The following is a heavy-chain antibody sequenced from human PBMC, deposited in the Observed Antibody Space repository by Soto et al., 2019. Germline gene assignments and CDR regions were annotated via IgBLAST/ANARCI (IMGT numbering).Heavy chain of an antibody. CDR3: AKGFDYGDTKHIDH. J-gene: IGHJ4*02. V-gene: IGHV3-23*01. CDR1: GFDFSTHA. Sequence: GGSLRLTCAASGFDFSTHALSWVRQAPGKGLEWLSSITNTAFTTHYTDSVKGRFTISRENSRNTLHLQINNLRVDDTALYYCAKGFDYGDTKHIDHWGQGTLVTVSS. CDR2: ITNTAFTT. D-gene: IGHD4-17*01.